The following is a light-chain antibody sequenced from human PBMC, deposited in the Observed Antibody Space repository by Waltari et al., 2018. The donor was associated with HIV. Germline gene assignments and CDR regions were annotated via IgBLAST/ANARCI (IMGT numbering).Light chain of an antibody. CDR1: NSNTGADND. CDR3: QSYDNSLSGTYV. V-gene: IGLV1-40*01. CDR2: GNT. Sequence: QSVLTQPPSLSGIPGQRLTISCTGSNSNTGADNDVNWSQHLPGTAPKVLIYGNTNRPSGVPDRFSGSKSGASASLVITGLQAEDEADYYCQSYDNSLSGTYVFGGGTKVNVL. J-gene: IGLJ1*01.